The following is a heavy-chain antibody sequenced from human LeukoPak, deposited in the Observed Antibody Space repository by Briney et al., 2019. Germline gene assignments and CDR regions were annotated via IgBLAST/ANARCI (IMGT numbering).Heavy chain of an antibody. D-gene: IGHD2-15*01. CDR1: GFTFSSYN. Sequence: GGSLRLSCAASGFTFSSYNMNWVRQAPGKGLEWVSSITSSSSNIYYADSVKGRFTISRDNAKNSLYLQMNSLRAEDTSVYYCAPKGVVVVENYWGQGTLVTVSS. V-gene: IGHV3-21*01. CDR3: APKGVVVVENY. CDR2: ITSSSSNI. J-gene: IGHJ4*02.